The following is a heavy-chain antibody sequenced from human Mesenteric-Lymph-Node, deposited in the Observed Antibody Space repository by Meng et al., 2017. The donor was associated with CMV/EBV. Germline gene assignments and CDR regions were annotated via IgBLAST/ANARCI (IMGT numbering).Heavy chain of an antibody. Sequence: GESLKISCAASGFTFSSYAMHWVRQAPGKGLEYVSAISSNGGSTYYADSVKGRFTISRDNSKNTLYLQMGSLRAEDMAVYYCARVAVDFEGGMDVWGQGTTVTVSS. J-gene: IGHJ6*02. V-gene: IGHV3-64*02. CDR2: ISSNGGST. D-gene: IGHD2-15*01. CDR3: ARVAVDFEGGMDV. CDR1: GFTFSSYA.